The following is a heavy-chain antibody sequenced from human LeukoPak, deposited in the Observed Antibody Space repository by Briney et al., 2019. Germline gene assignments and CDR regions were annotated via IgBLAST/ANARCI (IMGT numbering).Heavy chain of an antibody. CDR2: IIPIFGTA. J-gene: IGHJ4*02. V-gene: IGHV1-69*13. CDR3: ARDNRYGSGSPLGY. CDR1: GGTFSSYA. Sequence: SVKVSCKASGGTFSSYAISWVRQAPGQGLEWMGGIIPIFGTANYAQKFQGRVTITADESTSTAYMELSSLRSDDTAVYYCARDNRYGSGSPLGYWGQGTLVTVSS. D-gene: IGHD3-10*01.